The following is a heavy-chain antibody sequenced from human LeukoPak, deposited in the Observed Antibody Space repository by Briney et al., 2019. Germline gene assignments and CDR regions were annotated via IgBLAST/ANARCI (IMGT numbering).Heavy chain of an antibody. CDR3: ARGFSSSGWYDYYYYGMDV. CDR1: GYTFTSYD. CDR2: MNPNSGNT. J-gene: IGHJ6*02. V-gene: IGHV1-8*01. D-gene: IGHD6-19*01. Sequence: GASVKVSCKASGYTFTSYDINWVRQATGQGLEWVGWMNPNSGNTGYAQNFQGRVTMTRNTSISTAYMELSSLRSEDTAVYYCARGFSSSGWYDYYYYGMDVWGQGTTVTVSS.